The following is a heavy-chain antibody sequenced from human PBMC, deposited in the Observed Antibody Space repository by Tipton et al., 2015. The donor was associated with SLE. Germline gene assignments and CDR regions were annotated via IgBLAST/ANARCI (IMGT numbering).Heavy chain of an antibody. CDR1: GGPISSSAYY. J-gene: IGHJ6*02. CDR3: AKVVAAAGGSYYYGLDV. CDR2: INHSGST. Sequence: LRLSCTVSGGPISSSAYYWGWIRQPPGKGLKWIGEINHSGSTNYNPSLKSRVTISVDTSKNQFSLKLSSVTAADTAVYYCAKVVAAAGGSYYYGLDVWGQGTTVTVSS. D-gene: IGHD6-13*01. V-gene: IGHV4-39*07.